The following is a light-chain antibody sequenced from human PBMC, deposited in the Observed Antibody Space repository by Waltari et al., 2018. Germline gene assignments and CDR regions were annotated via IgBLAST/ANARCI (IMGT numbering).Light chain of an antibody. CDR2: HAS. CDR3: QQYNDWPPYT. CDR1: RHIGGS. J-gene: IGKJ2*01. V-gene: IGKV3-15*01. Sequence: MTQSPDTLSMSAGESVTLSCRASRHIGGSLAWYQQKAGQAPRLLFSHASPRATGVADRFSAAGSGTDFTLTISSLRSEDSAVYYCQQYNDWPPYTFGQGTKLE.